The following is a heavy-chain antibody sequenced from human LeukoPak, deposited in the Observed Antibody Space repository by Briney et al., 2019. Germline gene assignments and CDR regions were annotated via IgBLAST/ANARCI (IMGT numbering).Heavy chain of an antibody. J-gene: IGHJ6*04. CDR2: IKQDGSEK. D-gene: IGHD2-8*01. CDR3: ARVGFNDYYYYYGMDV. CDR1: GFTFSSYW. V-gene: IGHV3-7*03. Sequence: GGSLRLSCAASGFTFSSYWMSWVRQAPGKGLEWVANIKQDGSEKYYVDSVKGRFTISRDNAKNSLYLQMNSLGAEDTAVYYCARVGFNDYYYYYGMDVWGKGTTVTVSS.